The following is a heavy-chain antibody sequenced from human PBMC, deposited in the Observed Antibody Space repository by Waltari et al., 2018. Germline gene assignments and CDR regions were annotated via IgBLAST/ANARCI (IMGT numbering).Heavy chain of an antibody. V-gene: IGHV1-2*02. CDR3: ARALIPGHYDFWSGYYMDV. J-gene: IGHJ6*03. CDR2: INPNSGGT. Sequence: VQLVQSGPEVKKMAGSVTDSCKASGYHVAAYSMTWVRQALGQGLEWMGWINPNSGGTNYAQKFQGRVTMTRDTSISTAYMELSRLRSDDTAVYYCARALIPGHYDFWSGYYMDVWGKGTTVTVSS. D-gene: IGHD3-3*01. CDR1: GYHVAAYS.